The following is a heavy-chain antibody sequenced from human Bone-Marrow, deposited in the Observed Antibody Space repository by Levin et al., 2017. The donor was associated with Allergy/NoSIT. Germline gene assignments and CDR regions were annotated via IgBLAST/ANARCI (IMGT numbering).Heavy chain of an antibody. CDR2: FDREDGET. Sequence: GGSLRLSCKVSGYSLSEISIHWVRQAPGKGLEWMAGFDREDGETMYAQKFQGRVTMTEDTSTDTAYIELSSLRSDDTAVYYCAKNLWHHRVARYSYGLDVWGQGTTVTVSS. V-gene: IGHV1-24*01. CDR3: AKNLWHHRVARYSYGLDV. CDR1: GYSLSEIS. D-gene: IGHD3-3*01. J-gene: IGHJ6*02.